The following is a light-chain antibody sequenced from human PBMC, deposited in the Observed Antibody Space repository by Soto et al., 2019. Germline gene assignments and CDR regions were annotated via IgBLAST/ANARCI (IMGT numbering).Light chain of an antibody. V-gene: IGLV2-14*01. CDR3: SSYTGSSTYV. Sequence: QSVLTQPASVSGSPGQSITISCTGTSSDVGGYNYVSWYQQHPGKAPKLMIYDVSNRPSGISNRFSGPKSGNTASLTISGLQAEDEADYYCSSYTGSSTYVFGTGTKVTVL. CDR2: DVS. J-gene: IGLJ1*01. CDR1: SSDVGGYNY.